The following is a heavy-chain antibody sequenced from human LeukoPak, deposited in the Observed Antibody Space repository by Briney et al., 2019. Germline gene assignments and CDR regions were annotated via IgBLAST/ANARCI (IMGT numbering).Heavy chain of an antibody. V-gene: IGHV3-21*01. D-gene: IGHD5-18*01. CDR2: ISSSSSYI. J-gene: IGHJ4*02. CDR3: ARGRLDTAMVTAFDY. CDR1: GFTFSTYA. Sequence: PGGSLRLSCAASGFTFSTYAMSWVRQAPGKGLEWVSSISSSSSYIYYADSVKGRFTISRDNAKNSLYLQMNSLRAEDTAVYYCARGRLDTAMVTAFDYWGQGTLVTVSS.